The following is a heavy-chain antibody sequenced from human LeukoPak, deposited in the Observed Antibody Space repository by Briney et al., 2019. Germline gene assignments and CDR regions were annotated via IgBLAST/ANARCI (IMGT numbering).Heavy chain of an antibody. D-gene: IGHD3-3*01. V-gene: IGHV3-74*01. CDR2: INSDGSTT. Sequence: GGSLRLSCAASGFTFSTSWMHWVRQAPGKGLVWVSHINSDGSTTSYVDSVKGRFTISRDNAKNSLYLQVNSLRAEDTAVYYCARLNYDFWSGVWEGYYMDVWGKGTTVTVSS. J-gene: IGHJ6*03. CDR1: GFTFSTSW. CDR3: ARLNYDFWSGVWEGYYMDV.